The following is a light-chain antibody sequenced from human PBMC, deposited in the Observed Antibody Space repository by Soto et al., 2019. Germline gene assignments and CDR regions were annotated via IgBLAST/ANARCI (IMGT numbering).Light chain of an antibody. CDR1: KLGNKY. V-gene: IGLV3-1*01. Sequence: SYELTQPPSLSVFPGQTASITCSGDKLGNKYACWYQQKAGQSPVMVVYQDSKRPSGIPERFSGSNSGNTATLTIGGTQAMDEGDYYCQTWDNSTVIFGGGTKLTVL. J-gene: IGLJ2*01. CDR3: QTWDNSTVI. CDR2: QDS.